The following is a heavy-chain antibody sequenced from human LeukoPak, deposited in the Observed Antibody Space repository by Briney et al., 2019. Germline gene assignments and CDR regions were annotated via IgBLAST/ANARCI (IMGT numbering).Heavy chain of an antibody. CDR1: GYSFTSHA. J-gene: IGHJ6*02. CDR2: LNTNTGNP. Sequence: ASVKVSCKASGYSFTSHALNWLRQAPGQGPEWMGWLNTNTGNPTYAQGFTGRFVFSLDTSVSTAYLQISSLKAEDTAVYYCARTFDDYYGMDVWGQGTTVTVSS. CDR3: ARTFDDYYGMDV. V-gene: IGHV7-4-1*02. D-gene: IGHD3-9*01.